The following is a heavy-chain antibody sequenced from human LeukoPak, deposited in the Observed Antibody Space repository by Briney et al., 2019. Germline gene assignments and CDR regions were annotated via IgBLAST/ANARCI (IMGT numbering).Heavy chain of an antibody. J-gene: IGHJ5*02. CDR1: GFTFSSYT. Sequence: GGSLRLSCAASGFTFSSYTMKWVRQAPGKGLEWVSSISSSSTYIYYADSVKGRFTISRDNAKNSLYLQMNSLGAEDTAVYYCARDRAIPADENWFDPWGQGTLVTVSS. V-gene: IGHV3-21*01. CDR2: ISSSSTYI. D-gene: IGHD2-2*01. CDR3: ARDRAIPADENWFDP.